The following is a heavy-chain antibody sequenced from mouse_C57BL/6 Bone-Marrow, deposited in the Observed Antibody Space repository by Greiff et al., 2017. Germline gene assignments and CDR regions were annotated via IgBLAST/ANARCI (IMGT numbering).Heavy chain of an antibody. V-gene: IGHV1-15*01. CDR2: IDPETGGT. J-gene: IGHJ1*03. CDR3: TRPQLGSGTLGYFDV. D-gene: IGHD4-1*02. CDR1: GYTFTDYE. Sequence: VKLQESGAELVRPGASVTLSCKASGYTFTDYEMHWVKQTPVHGLEWIGAIDPETGGTAYNQKFKGKAILTADKSSSTAYMELRSLTSEDSAVYYCTRPQLGSGTLGYFDVWGTGTTVTVSS.